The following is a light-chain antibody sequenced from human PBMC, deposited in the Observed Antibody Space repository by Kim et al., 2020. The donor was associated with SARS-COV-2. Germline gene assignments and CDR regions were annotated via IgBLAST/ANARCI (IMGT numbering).Light chain of an antibody. CDR1: ESVSSY. CDR2: DAS. Sequence: LSPGERATLSCRASESVSSYLAWYQQKPGQAPRLLIYDASNRATGIPARFSGSGSGTDFTLTISSLEPEDFAVYYWQQRSNWPPYTFGQGTKLEI. J-gene: IGKJ2*01. V-gene: IGKV3-11*01. CDR3: QQRSNWPPYT.